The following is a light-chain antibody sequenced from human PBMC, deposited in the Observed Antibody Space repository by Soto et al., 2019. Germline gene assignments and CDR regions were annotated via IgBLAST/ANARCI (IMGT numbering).Light chain of an antibody. CDR3: QQYRTPSTT. CDR1: QSINSNY. V-gene: IGKV3-20*01. CDR2: SAS. Sequence: EIVLTHRAGTLSLSPCEASPLTYSASQSINSNYLAWYQQKPGQAPRLLFYSASSRVTGIPDRFSGSGSGTDFTLTISRLEPEGFAVYYCQQYRTPSTTLGQGTRLEIK. J-gene: IGKJ5*01.